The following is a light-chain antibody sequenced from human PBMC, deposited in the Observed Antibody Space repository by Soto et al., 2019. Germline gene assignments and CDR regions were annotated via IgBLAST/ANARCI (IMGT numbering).Light chain of an antibody. J-gene: IGLJ1*01. CDR3: SSFTRSSTRV. V-gene: IGLV2-14*03. Sequence: QSVLTQPASVSGSPGQSIAISCTGTSSDFGAYDYVSWYQQHPDKAPKLMIYEVSNRPSGVSNRFSGSKSVNTATLTISGLQAEDEADYYCSSFTRSSTRVFGTGTKVTVL. CDR1: SSDFGAYDY. CDR2: EVS.